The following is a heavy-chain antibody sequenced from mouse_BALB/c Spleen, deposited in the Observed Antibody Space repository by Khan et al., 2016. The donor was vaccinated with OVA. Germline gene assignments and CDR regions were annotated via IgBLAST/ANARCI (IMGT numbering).Heavy chain of an antibody. D-gene: IGHD2-3*01. CDR2: ISTYSGNT. Sequence: VQLQESGPELVRPGVSVKISCKGSGYTFTDYAIYWVKQSHAKSLEWVGLISTYSGNTNYNQKFKVKATMTVDKSSSTAYMELARLTSEDSAFYYCARPAYDGYYDYWGQGTTLTVSS. CDR3: ARPAYDGYYDY. V-gene: IGHV1S137*01. J-gene: IGHJ2*01. CDR1: GYTFTDYA.